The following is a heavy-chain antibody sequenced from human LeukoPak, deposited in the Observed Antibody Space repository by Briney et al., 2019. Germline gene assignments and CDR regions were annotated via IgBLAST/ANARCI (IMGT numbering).Heavy chain of an antibody. V-gene: IGHV1-2*06. CDR1: RYTFTDYY. J-gene: IGHJ4*02. CDR2: INPNSGGA. D-gene: IGHD4-17*01. Sequence: ASVKVSCKASRYTFTDYYMHWVRQTPGQGLEWMGRINPNSGGADYAQKFQGRVTMTRDTSVRIVYMELSRLTSDDTAMYYCARVSYGDNPTHFDHWGQGTLVTVSS. CDR3: ARVSYGDNPTHFDH.